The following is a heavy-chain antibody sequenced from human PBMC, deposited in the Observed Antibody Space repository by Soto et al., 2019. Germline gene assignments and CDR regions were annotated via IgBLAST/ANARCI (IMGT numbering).Heavy chain of an antibody. J-gene: IGHJ4*02. CDR1: GDSIINAEYY. D-gene: IGHD3-9*01. CDR3: VRGYYNLLPGRDRKNYFDN. V-gene: IGHV4-30-4*01. Sequence: PSETMSLTCTVSGDSIINAEYYWTRLRQPPGKGLEWIGYIYYSGDTYYTPSLKRRIMISVDTYKNQFSLNLRSVTIADTARYSFVRGYYNLLPGRDRKNYFDNWGPGALVA. CDR2: IYYSGDT.